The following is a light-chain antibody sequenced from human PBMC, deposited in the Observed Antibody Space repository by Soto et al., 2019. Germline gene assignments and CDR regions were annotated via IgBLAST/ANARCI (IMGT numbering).Light chain of an antibody. Sequence: QSVLTQPASVSGSPGQSITISCTGTSSDVGSYNYVSWYQQHPGKAPKLMIYDVSNRPSGVSNRFSGSKSGNTASLTISGLQAEDEADYYCNSYTDSSTPYVFGTGTKVTVL. V-gene: IGLV2-14*03. CDR3: NSYTDSSTPYV. CDR1: SSDVGSYNY. CDR2: DVS. J-gene: IGLJ1*01.